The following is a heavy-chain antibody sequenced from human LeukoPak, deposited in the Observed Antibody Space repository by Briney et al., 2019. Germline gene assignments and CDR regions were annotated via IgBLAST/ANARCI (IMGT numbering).Heavy chain of an antibody. D-gene: IGHD3-22*01. CDR1: GGSISSYY. Sequence: SETLSLTCTVSGGSISSYYWSWIRQPAGKGLEWIGRIYTSGSTNYNPSLKSRVTMSVDTSKNQFSLKLSSVTAADTAVYYCARLRYSESSGFFDYWGQGTLVTVSS. CDR2: IYTSGST. J-gene: IGHJ4*02. CDR3: ARLRYSESSGFFDY. V-gene: IGHV4-4*07.